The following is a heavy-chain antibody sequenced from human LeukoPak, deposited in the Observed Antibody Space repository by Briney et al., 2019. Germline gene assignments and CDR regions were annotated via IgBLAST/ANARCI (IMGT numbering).Heavy chain of an antibody. Sequence: GRSLRLSCAASGFTFSSYAMHWVCQAPGKGLEWVAVISNDGSKKNYADSVKGRFTISRDNSKNTLYLQMNSLRAEDTAVYYCARGAHKRDDYGGFFDYWGQGTLVTVSS. V-gene: IGHV3-30*04. CDR2: ISNDGSKK. CDR3: ARGAHKRDDYGGFFDY. J-gene: IGHJ4*02. D-gene: IGHD4-23*01. CDR1: GFTFSSYA.